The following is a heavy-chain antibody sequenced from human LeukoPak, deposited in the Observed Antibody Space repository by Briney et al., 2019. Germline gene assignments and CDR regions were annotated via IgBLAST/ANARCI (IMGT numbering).Heavy chain of an antibody. D-gene: IGHD2-2*01. CDR1: GFTFSSYE. V-gene: IGHV3-23*01. CDR3: ANDVLYIVVVPPAPGYFDF. J-gene: IGHJ4*02. CDR2: ISGSGGRT. Sequence: GGSLRLSRAASGFTFSSYEMSWVRQAPGKGLEWVSSISGSGGRTYYADSVKGRFTISRDNSKNTLYLQMNSLRAEDTAVYYCANDVLYIVVVPPAPGYFDFWGQGTLVTVSS.